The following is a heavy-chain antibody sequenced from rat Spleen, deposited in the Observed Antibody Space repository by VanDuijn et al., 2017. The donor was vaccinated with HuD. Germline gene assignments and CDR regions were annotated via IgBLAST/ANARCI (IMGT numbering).Heavy chain of an antibody. CDR3: TRDGRVSAHFDY. V-gene: IGHV5-29*01. Sequence: EVQLVESDGGLVQPGRSLKLSCATSGFTFSDCYMAWVRQAPTKGLEWVATISYDGTATYYRDSVKGRLTISRNNAKSTLYLQMDSLRSEDTATYYCTRDGRVSAHFDYWGQGVMVTVSS. J-gene: IGHJ2*01. CDR2: ISYDGTAT. CDR1: GFTFSDCY. D-gene: IGHD1-4*01.